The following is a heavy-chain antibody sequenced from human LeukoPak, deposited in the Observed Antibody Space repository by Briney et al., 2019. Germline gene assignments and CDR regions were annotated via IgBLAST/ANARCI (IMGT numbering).Heavy chain of an antibody. CDR3: ARARYANAWYAFDI. V-gene: IGHV4-59*02. CDR2: LSHSGSS. Sequence: PSETLALTCTVSGGSVSSYYWSWIRRPPGRGLEWIAYLSHSGSSDSNPSLTSRVTTLVDTSKNQFSLKLTSVTAADTAVYYCARARYANAWYAFDIWGHGTMVTVSS. CDR1: GGSVSSYY. J-gene: IGHJ3*02. D-gene: IGHD2-2*01.